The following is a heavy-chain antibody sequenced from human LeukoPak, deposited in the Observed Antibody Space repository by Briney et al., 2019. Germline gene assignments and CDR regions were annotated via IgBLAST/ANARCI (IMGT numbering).Heavy chain of an antibody. Sequence: GGSLRLSCAASGFTFSSYAMSWVRQAPGKRREWVVNIKQGGSEKYYVDPGKRRFTTSRANANNSLSLQTTSLRAEATAVYYCASVRGAYYFDYWGQGTLVTVSS. CDR1: GFTFSSYA. D-gene: IGHD4/OR15-4a*01. CDR2: IKQGGSEK. CDR3: ASVRGAYYFDY. V-gene: IGHV3-7*02. J-gene: IGHJ4*02.